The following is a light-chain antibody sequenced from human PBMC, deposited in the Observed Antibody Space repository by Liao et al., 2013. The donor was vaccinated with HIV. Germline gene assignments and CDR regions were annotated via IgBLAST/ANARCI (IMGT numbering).Light chain of an antibody. CDR1: ALPKQY. Sequence: SYELTQPPSVSVSPGQTARITCSGDALPKQYAYWYQQKPGQAPVLVIYYDTDRPSGIPERFSGSNSGNMATLTISRVEAGDEADYYCQVWDSSSPVFGGGTRLTVL. V-gene: IGLV3-21*02. CDR3: QVWDSSSPV. CDR2: YDT. J-gene: IGLJ3*02.